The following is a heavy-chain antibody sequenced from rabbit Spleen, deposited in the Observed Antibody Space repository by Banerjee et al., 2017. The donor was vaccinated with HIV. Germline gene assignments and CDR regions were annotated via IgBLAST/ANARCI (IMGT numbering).Heavy chain of an antibody. J-gene: IGHJ4*01. D-gene: IGHD1-1*01. CDR2: IWTGSTSIT. CDR1: GFDFSSSYY. V-gene: IGHV1S40*01. Sequence: QSLEESGGDLVKPGASLTLTCTASGFDFSSSYYMCWVRQATGKGLEWIGTIWTGSTSITWYANWALGRFTISKTSSTTVTLQLNSLTAADTATYFCARDPNYASGHYIYSFWGPGTLVTVS. CDR3: ARDPNYASGHYIYSF.